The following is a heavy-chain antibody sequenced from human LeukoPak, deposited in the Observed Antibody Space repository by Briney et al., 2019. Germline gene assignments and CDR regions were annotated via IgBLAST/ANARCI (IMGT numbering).Heavy chain of an antibody. Sequence: GGSLRLSCGGSGFTFSTYWMHWVRQAPGKGLVWVARIKGNGRSITYADSVKGRFTISRDNARNTLYLQMNSLRAEDTAVYYCLARGPRGVCDQFFDYGGQGTLVTVSS. V-gene: IGHV3-74*01. CDR3: LARGPRGVCDQFFDY. CDR1: GFTFSTYW. CDR2: IKGNGRSI. D-gene: IGHD3-10*01. J-gene: IGHJ4*02.